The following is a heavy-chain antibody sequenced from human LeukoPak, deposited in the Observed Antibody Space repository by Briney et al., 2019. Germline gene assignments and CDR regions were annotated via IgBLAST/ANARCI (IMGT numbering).Heavy chain of an antibody. Sequence: GGSLRLSCAASGFTFSDYYMSWIRQAPGKGLEWVSGISWNSGSIGYADSVKGRFTISRDNAKDSLYLQMNSLRAEDTALYYCAKEHIGMGYLFDYWGQGTLVTVSS. CDR2: ISWNSGSI. CDR3: AKEHIGMGYLFDY. J-gene: IGHJ4*02. CDR1: GFTFSDYY. D-gene: IGHD2-21*01. V-gene: IGHV3-9*01.